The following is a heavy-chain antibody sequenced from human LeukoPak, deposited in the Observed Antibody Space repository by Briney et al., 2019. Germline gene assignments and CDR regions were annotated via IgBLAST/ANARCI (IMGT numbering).Heavy chain of an antibody. CDR3: ARGGSSWNWFDP. D-gene: IGHD6-13*01. CDR1: SGSICSYY. Sequence: PSVTLSLTCTVSSGSICSYYWSWLRQPPGKGLEWIGYIYYSGSTNYNPSLKSGVTISVDTSTNPFSLKLSSVTAADTAVYYCARGGSSWNWFDPWGQGALVTVSS. V-gene: IGHV4-59*01. CDR2: IYYSGST. J-gene: IGHJ5*02.